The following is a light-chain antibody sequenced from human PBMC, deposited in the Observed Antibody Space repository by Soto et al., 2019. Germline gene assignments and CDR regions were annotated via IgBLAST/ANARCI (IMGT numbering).Light chain of an antibody. J-gene: IGKJ2*01. Sequence: EIVMTQSPVTLSVSPGERATLSCRASQSVSNNLAWYQQKPGQAPRLLIYGASTMATGIPARFSGSGSGTEFNLTISSLQSEDFAVYYCQHYNNWPALYTFGQGTKLEIK. CDR1: QSVSNN. CDR2: GAS. V-gene: IGKV3-15*01. CDR3: QHYNNWPALYT.